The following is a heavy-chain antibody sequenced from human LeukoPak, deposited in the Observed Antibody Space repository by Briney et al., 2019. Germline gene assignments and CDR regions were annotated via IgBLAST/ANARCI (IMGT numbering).Heavy chain of an antibody. Sequence: ASVKVSFKASGYTFTSYDINWVRQATGQGLEWMGWMNPNSGNTGYAQKFQGRVTMTRNTSISTAYMELSSLGSEDTAVYYCARGAEYGSGMNWFDPWGQGTLVTVSS. CDR2: MNPNSGNT. V-gene: IGHV1-8*01. CDR3: ARGAEYGSGMNWFDP. CDR1: GYTFTSYD. D-gene: IGHD3-10*01. J-gene: IGHJ5*02.